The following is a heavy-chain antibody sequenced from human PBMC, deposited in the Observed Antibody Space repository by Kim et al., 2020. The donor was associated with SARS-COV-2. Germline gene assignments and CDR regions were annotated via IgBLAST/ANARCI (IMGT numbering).Heavy chain of an antibody. J-gene: IGHJ4*02. CDR3: GAGPSSSGRLLGF. Sequence: ADSVKDRFTIPRDNAKNTLYLQMTSMRVEDTAVYYCGAGPSSSGRLLGFWGQGTPVTVS. D-gene: IGHD6-25*01. V-gene: IGHV3-74*01.